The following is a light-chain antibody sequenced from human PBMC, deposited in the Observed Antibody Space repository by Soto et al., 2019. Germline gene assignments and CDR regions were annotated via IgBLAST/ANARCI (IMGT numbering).Light chain of an antibody. CDR3: ATWDDSLNGGV. V-gene: IGLV1-44*01. CDR1: SSNIGSNT. J-gene: IGLJ3*02. Sequence: QSALTQPPSASGTPGQRVTISCSGSSSNIGSNTVNWYQQVPGTAPKLLIHSNNQRPSGVPDRFSGSKSGTSASLAISGLQSEDEADYYCATWDDSLNGGVFGGGTKLTVL. CDR2: SNN.